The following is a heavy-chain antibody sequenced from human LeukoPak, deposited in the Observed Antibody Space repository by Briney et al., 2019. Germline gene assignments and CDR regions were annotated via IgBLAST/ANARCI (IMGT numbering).Heavy chain of an antibody. CDR3: AKDIKAAAYYYYGMDV. J-gene: IGHJ6*02. V-gene: IGHV3-9*01. D-gene: IGHD6-13*01. CDR1: GFTFDDYA. Sequence: PGGSLRLSCAASGFTFDDYAIHWVRQAPGKGLEWVSGISWNSGSIGYADSVKGRFTISRDNAKNSLYLQMNSLRAEDTALYYCAKDIKAAAYYYYGMDVWGQGTTVTVSS. CDR2: ISWNSGSI.